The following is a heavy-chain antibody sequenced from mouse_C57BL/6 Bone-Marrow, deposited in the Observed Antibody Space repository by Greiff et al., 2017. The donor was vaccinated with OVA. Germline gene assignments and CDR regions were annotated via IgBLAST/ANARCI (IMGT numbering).Heavy chain of an antibody. CDR1: GFTFSSYA. CDR3: ARDGETGFDY. V-gene: IGHV5-4*01. J-gene: IGHJ2*01. CDR2: ISDGGSYT. D-gene: IGHD4-1*01. Sequence: EVQLVESGGGLVKPGGSLKLSCAASGFTFSSYAMSWVRQTPEKRLEWVATISDGGSYTYYPDNVKGRFTISRDNAKNNLYLQMSHLKSEDTAMYYCARDGETGFDYWGQGTTLTVSS.